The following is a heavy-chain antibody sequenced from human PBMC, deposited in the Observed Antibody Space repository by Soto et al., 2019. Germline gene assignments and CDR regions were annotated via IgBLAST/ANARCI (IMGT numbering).Heavy chain of an antibody. CDR2: ISAYNGNT. V-gene: IGHV1-18*04. CDR1: GYTFTSYG. CDR3: ASSSGIAVAGLFDY. J-gene: IGHJ4*02. D-gene: IGHD6-19*01. Sequence: GASVKVSCKASGYTFTSYGISWVRQAPGQGLEWMGWISAYNGNTNYAQKLQGRVTMTTDTSTSTAYMELRSLRSDDTAVYYCASSSGIAVAGLFDYWGQGTLVTVSS.